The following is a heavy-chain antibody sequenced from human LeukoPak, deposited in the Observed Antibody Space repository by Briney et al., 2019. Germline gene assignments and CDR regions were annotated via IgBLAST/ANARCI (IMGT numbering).Heavy chain of an antibody. CDR1: GGSFSGYY. D-gene: IGHD6-6*01. J-gene: IGHJ4*02. Sequence: SETPSLTCAVYGGSFSGYYWSWIRQPPGKGLEWIGEINHSGSTNYNPSLKSRVTISVDTSKNQFSLKLSSVTAADTAVYYCARSIAARPRPPNLDYWGQGTLVTVSS. V-gene: IGHV4-34*01. CDR2: INHSGST. CDR3: ARSIAARPRPPNLDY.